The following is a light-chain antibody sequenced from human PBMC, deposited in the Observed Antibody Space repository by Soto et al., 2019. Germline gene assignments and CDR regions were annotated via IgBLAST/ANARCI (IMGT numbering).Light chain of an antibody. CDR1: QSISDT. CDR3: QQYNNWPRT. Sequence: EIVKRQSPPPLSLSPARKANLACGASQSISDTLAWYQQKAGQAPRLLIYGTSTRATGIPARFSGSGSGTDFTLTISSLQFEDFAVYYCQQYNNWPRTFGQGTKVDIK. CDR2: GTS. J-gene: IGKJ1*01. V-gene: IGKV3-15*01.